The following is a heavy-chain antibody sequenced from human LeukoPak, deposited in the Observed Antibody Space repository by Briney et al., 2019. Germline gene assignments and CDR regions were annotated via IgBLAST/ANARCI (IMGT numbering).Heavy chain of an antibody. CDR1: GYTFTRYD. CDR2: MNPNSGNT. Sequence: ASVKVSCKASGYTFTRYDINCVRQATGQGLEWMGWMNPNSGNTGYAQKFQGRVTMTRNNSISTAYMELSSLRSEDTAVYYCARGSSVGATPKWGQGTLVTVSS. J-gene: IGHJ4*02. CDR3: ARGSSVGATPK. V-gene: IGHV1-8*01. D-gene: IGHD1-26*01.